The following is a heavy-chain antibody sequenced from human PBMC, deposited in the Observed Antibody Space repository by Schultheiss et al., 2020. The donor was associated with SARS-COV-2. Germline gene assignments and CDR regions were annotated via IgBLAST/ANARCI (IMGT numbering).Heavy chain of an antibody. CDR2: IYWDDDK. V-gene: IGHV2-5*02. J-gene: IGHJ5*02. CDR1: GFSLSTSGVG. CDR3: AHFLWFRELLYGGWFDP. Sequence: SGPTLVKPTQTLTLTCTFSGFSLSTSGVGVGWIRQPPGKALEWLALIYWDDDKRYSPSLKSRLTITKDTSKNQVVLTMTNMDPVDTATYYCAHFLWFRELLYGGWFDPWGQGTLVTVSS. D-gene: IGHD3-10*01.